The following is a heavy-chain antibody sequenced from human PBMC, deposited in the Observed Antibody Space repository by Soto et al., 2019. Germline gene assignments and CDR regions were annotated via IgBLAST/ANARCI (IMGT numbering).Heavy chain of an antibody. Sequence: EVQLVESGGGLVKPGGSLRLSCAASGFSFSNAWMDWVRQAPGKGPEWVGRIKNKRSGGTTDYAAPVKGRFTISRDDSINTLYLQTNSLQTEDTAVYYCTTDLPHYYGSGNFFLWGQGTLVTVSS. CDR3: TTDLPHYYGSGNFFL. D-gene: IGHD3-10*01. J-gene: IGHJ4*02. CDR2: IKNKRSGGTT. CDR1: GFSFSNAW. V-gene: IGHV3-15*01.